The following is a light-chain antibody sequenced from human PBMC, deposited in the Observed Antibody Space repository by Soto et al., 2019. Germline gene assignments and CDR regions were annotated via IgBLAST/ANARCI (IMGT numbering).Light chain of an antibody. V-gene: IGKV3-20*01. Sequence: EIVLTQSPATLSLSPGERATLSCRASQSVSSYYLAWYQQKPGQAPRLLIYAASSRATGIPDRFSGGGSGADFTLTISRLEPEDFAVYYCQQCGSSPWTFGQGTK. CDR2: AAS. CDR3: QQCGSSPWT. CDR1: QSVSSYY. J-gene: IGKJ1*01.